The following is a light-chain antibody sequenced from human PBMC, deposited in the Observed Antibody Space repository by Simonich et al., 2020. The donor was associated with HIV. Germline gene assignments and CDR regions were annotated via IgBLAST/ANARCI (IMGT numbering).Light chain of an antibody. CDR2: WAS. CDR3: QQYYTTPPT. J-gene: IGKJ1*01. CDR1: RNILYNSNNKNY. Sequence: DIVMTQSPDSLAVSLGERATINCKSSRNILYNSNNKNYLAWYQQKPGQPPNLLIYWASTRESGVPDRFSASGSGTDFTRTISSLQAEDVAVYYCQQYYTTPPTFGQGTKVEIK. V-gene: IGKV4-1*01.